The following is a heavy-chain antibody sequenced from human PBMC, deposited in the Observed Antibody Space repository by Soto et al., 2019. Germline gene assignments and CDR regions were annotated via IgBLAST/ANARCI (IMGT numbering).Heavy chain of an antibody. D-gene: IGHD3-16*01. Sequence: QVQLVQSAGEVKKPGASVKVSCKASGYTFIRYGITWARQAPGQGLEWMGWISPYNDYTIYAQKLQGRVTMTTDTSTRTVYLDLRCLKPGDTAVYYCARGGYYDNTWGKLSHYGLDVWGQGTSVSVSS. CDR2: ISPYNDYT. CDR3: ARGGYYDNTWGKLSHYGLDV. V-gene: IGHV1-18*01. J-gene: IGHJ6*02. CDR1: GYTFIRYG.